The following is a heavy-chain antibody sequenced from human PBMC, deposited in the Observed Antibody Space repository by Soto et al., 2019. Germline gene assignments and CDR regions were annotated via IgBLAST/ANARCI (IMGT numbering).Heavy chain of an antibody. D-gene: IGHD2-2*01. Sequence: QVQLVQSGAEVKKPGSSVKVSCKASGGTFSSYAIRWVRQAPGQGLEWMGGIIPISDTTNYAQKFQGRVTITADESTSTAYMERSSLRSEDTAVYYCARSQGSSTSLEIYYYYYYGMDVWGQGTTVTVSS. CDR1: GGTFSSYA. J-gene: IGHJ6*02. CDR2: IIPISDTT. V-gene: IGHV1-69*01. CDR3: ARSQGSSTSLEIYYYYYYGMDV.